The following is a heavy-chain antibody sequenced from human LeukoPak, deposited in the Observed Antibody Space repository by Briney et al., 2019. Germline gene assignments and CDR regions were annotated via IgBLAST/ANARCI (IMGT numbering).Heavy chain of an antibody. Sequence: ASVKVSCKASGYTFTGYYMHWVRQAPGQGLEWMGWINPNSGGTNYAQKFQGRVTMTRDTSISTAYMELSRLRSDDTAVYCCATAPSSDYDYVWGSYSSPFDYWGQGTLVTVSS. V-gene: IGHV1-2*02. CDR1: GYTFTGYY. CDR3: ATAPSSDYDYVWGSYSSPFDY. D-gene: IGHD3-16*01. CDR2: INPNSGGT. J-gene: IGHJ4*02.